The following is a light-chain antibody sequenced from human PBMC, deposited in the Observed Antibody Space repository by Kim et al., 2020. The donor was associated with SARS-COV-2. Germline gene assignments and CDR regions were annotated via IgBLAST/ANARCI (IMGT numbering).Light chain of an antibody. Sequence: GSPGTRARTPSSGEPLGDKYACCYQQKPGQAPVLVIYQDSKRPSGIPQRFSGSNSVNPTTLTICGTQAMDDAEYYCQAWDSSTGVFGTGTKFTVL. CDR2: QDS. CDR3: QAWDSSTGV. V-gene: IGLV3-1*01. J-gene: IGLJ1*01. CDR1: PLGDKY.